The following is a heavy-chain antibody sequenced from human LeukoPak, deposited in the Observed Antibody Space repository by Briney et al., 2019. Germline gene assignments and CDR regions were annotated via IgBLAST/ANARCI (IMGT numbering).Heavy chain of an antibody. CDR2: INHSGST. D-gene: IGHD2-15*01. Sequence: SETLSLTCAVYGGSFSDYYWSWIRQPPGKGLEWIGEINHSGSTNYNPSLKSRVTISVDTSKAQFSLRLSSVTAADTAVYYCARRRTDDSTPLQKYCSGGRCYSLGPKETKVRYNWFDPWGQGALVTVSS. CDR3: ARRRTDDSTPLQKYCSGGRCYSLGPKETKVRYNWFDP. CDR1: GGSFSDYY. J-gene: IGHJ5*02. V-gene: IGHV4-34*01.